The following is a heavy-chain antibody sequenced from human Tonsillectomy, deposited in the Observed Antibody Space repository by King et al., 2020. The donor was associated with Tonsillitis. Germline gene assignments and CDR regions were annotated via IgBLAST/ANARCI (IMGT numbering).Heavy chain of an antibody. J-gene: IGHJ4*02. CDR3: ARKAGWQQPIDY. V-gene: IGHV3-21*06. Sequence: VQLVESGGGLVKPGGSLRLSCAASGFTFSSYSMNWVRQAPGKGLEWVSSISSSSSYIYYADPVKGRFTVTRDNAKNSLYLQMNSLRAEDTAVYYCARKAGWQQPIDYWGQGTLVTVSS. CDR1: GFTFSSYS. CDR2: ISSSSSYI. D-gene: IGHD6-13*01.